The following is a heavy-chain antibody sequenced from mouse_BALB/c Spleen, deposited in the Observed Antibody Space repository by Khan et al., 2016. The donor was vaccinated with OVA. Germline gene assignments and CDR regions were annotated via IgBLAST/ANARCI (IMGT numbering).Heavy chain of an antibody. D-gene: IGHD1-3*01. V-gene: IGHV2-9*02. J-gene: IGHJ2*01. CDR2: IWAGGST. Sequence: VQLKESGPGLVAPSQCLSITCTVSGFSLTSYGVHWVRQPPGKGLEWLGVIWAGGSTTYNSALMSRLSINKDNSKSQVFLKMNSVQTDDTAMYYCARLDDIWGQGTTLTVSS. CDR1: GFSLTSYG. CDR3: ARLDDI.